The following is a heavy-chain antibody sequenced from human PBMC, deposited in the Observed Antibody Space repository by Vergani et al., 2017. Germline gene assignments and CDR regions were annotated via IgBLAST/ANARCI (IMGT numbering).Heavy chain of an antibody. CDR1: GGSISSSSYY. J-gene: IGHJ5*02. CDR3: ARPMTTVNNWFDP. V-gene: IGHV4-39*01. Sequence: QLQLQESGPGLVKPSETLSLTCTVSGGSISSSSYYWGWIRQPPGKGLEWIGSIYYSGSTYYNPSLKSRVTISVDPAKNQFSLKLSSVTAADTAVYYCARPMTTVNNWFDPWGQGTLVTVSS. CDR2: IYYSGST. D-gene: IGHD4-17*01.